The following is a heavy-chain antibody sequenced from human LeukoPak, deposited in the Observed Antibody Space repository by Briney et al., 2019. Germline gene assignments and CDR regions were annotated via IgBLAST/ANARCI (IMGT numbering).Heavy chain of an antibody. CDR2: IIPITGTA. V-gene: IGHV1-69*13. CDR3: ARNRDDYYDSSGYCYWFDP. D-gene: IGHD3-22*01. CDR1: GYTFTSYN. J-gene: IGHJ5*02. Sequence: ASVKVSCKASGYTFTSYNMHWVRQAPGQGLEWMGGIIPITGTANYAQKFQGRVTITADESTSTAYMELSSLRSEDTAVYYCARNRDDYYDSSGYCYWFDPWGQGTLVTVS.